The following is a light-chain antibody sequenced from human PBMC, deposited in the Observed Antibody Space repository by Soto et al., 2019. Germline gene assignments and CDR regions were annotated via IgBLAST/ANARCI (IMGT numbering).Light chain of an antibody. Sequence: QSALTQPATVSGSRGQSITISCTGTSSDVGCYNYVAWYQHHPIKAPKLTIYDVTNRPSGVSNRFSGSKSGITASLTISGLQADDEADYYCISYTSSGTLYVFGPGTKLTVL. CDR2: DVT. J-gene: IGLJ1*01. CDR3: ISYTSSGTLYV. V-gene: IGLV2-14*03. CDR1: SSDVGCYNY.